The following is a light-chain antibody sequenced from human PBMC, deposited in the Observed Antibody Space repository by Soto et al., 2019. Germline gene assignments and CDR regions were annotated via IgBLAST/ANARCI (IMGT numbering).Light chain of an antibody. CDR2: KAS. V-gene: IGKV1-5*03. CDR3: QQYNSYRWT. Sequence: DIQMTQSPSTLSASVGDRVTITCRASQSISTYLAWYQQKQGKAPKLLIYKASSLESGVPSRFSGSGSGTECTLTISSLKTDDGATYYCQQYNSYRWTFGLGTKVDIK. CDR1: QSISTY. J-gene: IGKJ1*01.